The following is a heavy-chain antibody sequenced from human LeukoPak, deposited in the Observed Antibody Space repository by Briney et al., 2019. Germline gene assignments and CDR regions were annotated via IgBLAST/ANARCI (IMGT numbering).Heavy chain of an antibody. Sequence: KPGGSLRLSCAASGFTFSKYYMSWIRQAPGKGLEWISYIVNSGGTTSYADSVQGRFTISSDDANNSLYLQMNSLRAEDTAVYYCAGGYGSGSYSAWGQGIPVTVSS. CDR2: IVNSGGTT. V-gene: IGHV3-11*01. D-gene: IGHD3-10*01. CDR1: GFTFSKYY. CDR3: AGGYGSGSYSA. J-gene: IGHJ5*02.